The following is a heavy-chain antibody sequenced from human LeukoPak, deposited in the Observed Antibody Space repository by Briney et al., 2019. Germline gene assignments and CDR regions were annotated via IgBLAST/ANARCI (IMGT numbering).Heavy chain of an antibody. CDR3: TTDPRY. J-gene: IGHJ4*02. V-gene: IGHV3-15*01. Sequence: GGSLRLSCSASGLGRSFKETWMSWVRRAPGQGLEWIGRIKGKPDGGAIDYIAPVRGRFSISRDDSKNLVFLQMDSLKIEDTAVYYCTTDPRYWGQGTMVTVSS. CDR2: IKGKPDGGAI. CDR1: GLGRSFKETW.